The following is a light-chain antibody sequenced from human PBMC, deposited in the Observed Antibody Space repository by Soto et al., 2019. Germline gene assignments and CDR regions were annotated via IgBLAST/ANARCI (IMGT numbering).Light chain of an antibody. V-gene: IGLV1-40*01. CDR1: SSNIGAGYD. CDR3: QSYDRSLSGSV. Sequence: QSVLTQPPSVSGAPGQGDTISCTGSSSNIGAGYDVHWYQQLPGAAPKLLIFGNDNRPSGVPDRFSGSRSGTSASLAITGLQAEDEADYYCQSYDRSLSGSVFGAGTKVTVL. CDR2: GND. J-gene: IGLJ1*01.